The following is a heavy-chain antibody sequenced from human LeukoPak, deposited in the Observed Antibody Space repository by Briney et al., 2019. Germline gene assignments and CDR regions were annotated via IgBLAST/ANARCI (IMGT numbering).Heavy chain of an antibody. Sequence: PGGSLRLSCAASGFTFSSYDMHWVRQATGKGLEWVSAIGTAGDTYYPGSVKGRFTISRENAKNSLYLQVNSLRAGDTAVYYCARGVTNDRFDYWGQGTLVTVSS. D-gene: IGHD1-1*01. CDR2: IGTAGDT. V-gene: IGHV3-13*01. CDR3: ARGVTNDRFDY. CDR1: GFTFSSYD. J-gene: IGHJ4*02.